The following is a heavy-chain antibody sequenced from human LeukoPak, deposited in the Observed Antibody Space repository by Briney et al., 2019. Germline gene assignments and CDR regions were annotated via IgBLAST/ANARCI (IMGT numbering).Heavy chain of an antibody. J-gene: IGHJ6*02. D-gene: IGHD3-3*01. CDR2: INPNSGGT. CDR1: GYTFTGYY. V-gene: IGHV1-2*04. CDR3: ARALSLWSGYSYYYYGMDV. Sequence: ASVKVSCKASGYTFTGYYMHWVRQAPGRGLEWMGWINPNSGGTNYAQKFQGWVTMTRDTSISTAYMELSRLRSDDTAVYYCARALSLWSGYSYYYYGMDVWGQGTTVTVSS.